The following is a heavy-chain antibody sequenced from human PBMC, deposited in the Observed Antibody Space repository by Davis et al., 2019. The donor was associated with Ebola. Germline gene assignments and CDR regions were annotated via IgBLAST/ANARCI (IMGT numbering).Heavy chain of an antibody. Sequence: PGGSLRLSCQGSGYTFVAYWIGWVRQMPGKGLEWMGIIYPGDSDTRISPSLQGQVTIPADNSITTAYLHWSSLQALDSAVYYCAMGYGDHRRVMDVWGQGTTVTVSS. CDR3: AMGYGDHRRVMDV. D-gene: IGHD4-17*01. CDR1: GYTFVAYW. J-gene: IGHJ6*02. CDR2: IYPGDSDT. V-gene: IGHV5-51*01.